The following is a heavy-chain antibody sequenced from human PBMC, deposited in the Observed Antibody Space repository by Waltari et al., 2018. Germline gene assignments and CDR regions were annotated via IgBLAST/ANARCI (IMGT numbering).Heavy chain of an antibody. CDR2: IKEDGTEK. CDR1: GFTFSSYS. Sequence: EVQLVESGGGLVQPGGSVRLSCAASGFTFSSYSMTWGRQAPGKGLEWVANIKEDGTEKKYVDSVKGRFTISRDNAKNSLYLEMNSLRVEDTAVYYCARGRYVPGPWGQGTLVTVSS. CDR3: ARGRYVPGP. J-gene: IGHJ5*02. D-gene: IGHD3-10*02. V-gene: IGHV3-7*03.